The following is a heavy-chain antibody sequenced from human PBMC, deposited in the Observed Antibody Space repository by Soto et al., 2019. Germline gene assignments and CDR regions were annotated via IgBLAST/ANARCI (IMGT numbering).Heavy chain of an antibody. D-gene: IGHD3-3*01. CDR1: GYSFTSYW. J-gene: IGHJ4*02. CDR2: IYPGDSDT. V-gene: IGHV5-51*01. CDR3: ARGFPGRITIFGVVIELDY. Sequence: GESLKISCKGSGYSFTSYWIGWVRQMPGKGLEWMGIIYPGDSDTRYSPSFQGQVTISADKSISTAYLQWSSLKASDTAMYYCARGFPGRITIFGVVIELDYWGQGTLVTVSS.